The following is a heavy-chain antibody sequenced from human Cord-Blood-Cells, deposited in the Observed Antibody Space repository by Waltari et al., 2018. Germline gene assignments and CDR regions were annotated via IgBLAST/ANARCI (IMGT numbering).Heavy chain of an antibody. Sequence: QVQLVQSGAAVEKPGASVKVSCKASGYPFTGYYMPWVRQAPGQGLEWMGRINPDSGGTNYAQKFQGRVTMTRDTPISTAYMELSKLRADDTAVYYCACGWRSSSPLLGYWGQGTLVTVSS. J-gene: IGHJ4*02. CDR3: ACGWRSSSPLLGY. CDR2: INPDSGGT. D-gene: IGHD6-6*01. V-gene: IGHV1-2*06. CDR1: GYPFTGYY.